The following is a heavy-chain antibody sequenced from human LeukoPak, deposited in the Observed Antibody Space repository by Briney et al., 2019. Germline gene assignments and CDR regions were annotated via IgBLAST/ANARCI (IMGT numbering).Heavy chain of an antibody. J-gene: IGHJ4*02. CDR1: GFTFGSYA. D-gene: IGHD6-19*01. V-gene: IGHV3-23*01. CDR3: AKWSQSVAVY. Sequence: GGSLRLSCAASGFTFGSYAMSWVRQAPGKGLEWVSAITGSGVSTHYADSVKGRFTISRDNSKNTLYLQMNSLRAEDTAVYYCAKWSQSVAVYWGQGTLVTVSS. CDR2: ITGSGVST.